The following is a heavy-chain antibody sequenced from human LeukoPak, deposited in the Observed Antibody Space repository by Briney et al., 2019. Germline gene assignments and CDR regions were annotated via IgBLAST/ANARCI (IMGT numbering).Heavy chain of an antibody. CDR2: ISGSGGST. Sequence: GGSLRLSCAASGFTFRKHGMNWVRQAPGKGLEWVSGISGSGGSTYYADSVKGRFTISRDNSKNTLYLQMNSLRAEDTAVYYCAKDGGYCSGGSCYSNFDYWGQGTLVTVSS. V-gene: IGHV3-23*01. CDR3: AKDGGYCSGGSCYSNFDY. J-gene: IGHJ4*02. D-gene: IGHD2-15*01. CDR1: GFTFRKHG.